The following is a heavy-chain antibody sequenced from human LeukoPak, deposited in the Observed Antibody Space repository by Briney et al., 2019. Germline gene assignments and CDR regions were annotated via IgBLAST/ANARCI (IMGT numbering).Heavy chain of an antibody. D-gene: IGHD3-22*01. J-gene: IGHJ4*02. V-gene: IGHV1-69*06. CDR3: AKVNSGYYYGQDLYYFDY. CDR1: GGTFSSYA. CDR2: IIPIFGTA. Sequence: ASVKVSCKASGGTFSSYAISWVRQAPGQGLEWMGGIIPIFGTANYAQKFQGRVTITADKSTSTAYMELSSLRSEDTAVYYCAKVNSGYYYGQDLYYFDYWGQGTLVTVSS.